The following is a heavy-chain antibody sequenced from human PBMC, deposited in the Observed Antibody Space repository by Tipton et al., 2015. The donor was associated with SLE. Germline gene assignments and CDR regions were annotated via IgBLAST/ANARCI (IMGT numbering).Heavy chain of an antibody. Sequence: QSGAEVKKPGASVKVSCKASGGTFSSYAISWVRQAPGQGLEWMGRIIPIFGTANYAQKFQGRVTITADESTSTAYMELSSLRSEDTAVYYCARGGESTSCYRGHCYYYGMDVWGQGTTVTVSS. CDR2: IIPIFGTA. CDR3: ARGGESTSCYRGHCYYYGMDV. V-gene: IGHV1-69*13. D-gene: IGHD2-2*02. CDR1: GGTFSSYA. J-gene: IGHJ6*02.